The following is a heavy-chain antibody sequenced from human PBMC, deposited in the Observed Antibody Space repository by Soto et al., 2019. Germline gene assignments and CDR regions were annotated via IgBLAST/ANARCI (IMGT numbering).Heavy chain of an antibody. CDR2: IDPSDSYT. D-gene: IGHD4-17*01. CDR3: PRLRHNCLDY. Sequence: GESLKISCKGSGYSFTSYWISWVRQMPGKGLEWMGGIDPSDSYTNYSPSFQGHVTISADKSISTAYLQWSSLKASDTAMYYCPRLRHNCLDYLGQGTLVTVSS. J-gene: IGHJ4*02. V-gene: IGHV5-10-1*01. CDR1: GYSFTSYW.